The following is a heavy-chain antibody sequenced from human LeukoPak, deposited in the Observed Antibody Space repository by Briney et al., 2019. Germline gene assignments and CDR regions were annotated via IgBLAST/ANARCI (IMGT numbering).Heavy chain of an antibody. D-gene: IGHD1-7*01. CDR3: AKGSSGTASNPVDY. J-gene: IGHJ4*02. CDR2: INDDGGGT. V-gene: IGHV3-23*01. CDR1: GFTFSSHA. Sequence: GRSLRLSCAASGFTFSSHAMTWVRQAPGKGLDWVSAINDDGGGTYYADSVKGRFTVSRDNSKNTLFLQMNSLRAEDTAMYYCAKGSSGTASNPVDYWGQGTLVTVSS.